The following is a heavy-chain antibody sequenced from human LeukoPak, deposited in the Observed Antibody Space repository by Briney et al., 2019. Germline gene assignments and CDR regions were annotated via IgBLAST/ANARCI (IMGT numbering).Heavy chain of an antibody. Sequence: GGSLRLSCTVSGFTFSSYAMTWVRQAPGKGLEWVSSIRGSDGGTHYAGSVKGRFTISRDNSKNTLFLQMNSLRGEDTAIYYCARDPNGDYIGAFDMGGPGTMVTVSS. CDR1: GFTFSSYA. D-gene: IGHD4-17*01. CDR3: ARDPNGDYIGAFDM. J-gene: IGHJ3*02. CDR2: IRGSDGGT. V-gene: IGHV3-23*01.